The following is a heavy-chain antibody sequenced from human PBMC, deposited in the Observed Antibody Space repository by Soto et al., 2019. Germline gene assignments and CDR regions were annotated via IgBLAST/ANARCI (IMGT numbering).Heavy chain of an antibody. D-gene: IGHD4-4*01. V-gene: IGHV3-30-3*01. CDR1: GFTFSSYA. Sequence: GGSLRLSCAASGFTFSSYAMHWVRQAPGKGLEWVAVISYDGSNKYYADSVKGRFTISRDNSKNTLYLQMNSLRAEDTAVYYCARDEDYSEDYYYYYGMDVWGQGTTVTVSS. J-gene: IGHJ6*02. CDR2: ISYDGSNK. CDR3: ARDEDYSEDYYYYYGMDV.